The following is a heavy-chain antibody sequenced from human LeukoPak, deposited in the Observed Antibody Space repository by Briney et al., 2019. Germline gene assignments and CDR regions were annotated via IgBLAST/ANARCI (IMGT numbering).Heavy chain of an antibody. D-gene: IGHD3-10*01. J-gene: IGHJ4*02. CDR3: ARGALLWFGDRMEYYFDY. CDR2: IYTSGST. CDR1: GGSISSGSYY. V-gene: IGHV4-61*02. Sequence: SETLSLTCTLDGGSISSGSYYWSWLRQPAGKGLEWIGRIYTSGSTNYNPSLKRRVTISVETSKNQFSLKLSSVIAADTAVYYCARGALLWFGDRMEYYFDYWGQGTLLTVSS.